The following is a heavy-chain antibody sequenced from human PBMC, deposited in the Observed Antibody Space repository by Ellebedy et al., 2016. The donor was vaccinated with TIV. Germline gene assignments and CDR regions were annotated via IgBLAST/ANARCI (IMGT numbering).Heavy chain of an antibody. Sequence: GESLKISCAASGFTFSSYTLNWVRQAPGKGLEWVSYIDTGSITIYYADSVKGRFTISRDNAKNSVYLQMNSLRAEDTAVYYCARKVPAPTTVPPNWYFDLWGRGTLVTVSS. J-gene: IGHJ2*01. D-gene: IGHD4-17*01. CDR1: GFTFSSYT. V-gene: IGHV3-48*01. CDR2: IDTGSITI. CDR3: ARKVPAPTTVPPNWYFDL.